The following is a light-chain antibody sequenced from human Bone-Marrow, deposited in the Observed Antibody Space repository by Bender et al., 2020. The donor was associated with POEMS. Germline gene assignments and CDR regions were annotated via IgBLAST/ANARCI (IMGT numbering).Light chain of an antibody. CDR1: SSSIGSNY. V-gene: IGLV1-47*02. CDR2: SNY. J-gene: IGLJ3*02. CDR3: SSWDDSLSGWV. Sequence: QSVLTQPPSASGTPGQTVTISCSGSSSSIGSNYIFWYQQLPGTAPRLVVYSNYQRPSGVPARFSGSKSGTSASLAISDIQSEDEGDYYCSSWDDSLSGWVFGGGTKLTVL.